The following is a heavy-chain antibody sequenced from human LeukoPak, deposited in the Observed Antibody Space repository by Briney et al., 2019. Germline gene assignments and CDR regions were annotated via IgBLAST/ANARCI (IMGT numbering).Heavy chain of an antibody. CDR2: ISYDGSNK. D-gene: IGHD4-23*01. Sequence: VAVISYDGSNKYYADSVKGRFTISRDNSKNTLYLQMNSLRAEDTAVYYCARDLRYGGSFDYWGQGTLVTVSS. J-gene: IGHJ4*02. V-gene: IGHV3-30*01. CDR3: ARDLRYGGSFDY.